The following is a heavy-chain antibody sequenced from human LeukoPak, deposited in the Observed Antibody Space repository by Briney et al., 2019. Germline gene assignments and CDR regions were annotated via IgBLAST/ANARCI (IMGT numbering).Heavy chain of an antibody. CDR3: ATVFGSGSHLDWYFDL. D-gene: IGHD3-3*01. CDR1: VYSFTRYW. J-gene: IGHJ2*01. CDR2: GYPGDSDT. V-gene: IGHV5-51*01. Sequence: GESLKISCKCSVYSFTRYWIAWVRQMRGKGLVWMGIGYPGDSDTRYSPSFQGQVTISADKYISTAYLQWSSLKASDTAMYYCATVFGSGSHLDWYFDLWGRGTLVTVSS.